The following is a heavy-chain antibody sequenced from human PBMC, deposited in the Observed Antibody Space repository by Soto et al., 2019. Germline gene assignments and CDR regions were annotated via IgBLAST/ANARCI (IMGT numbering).Heavy chain of an antibody. J-gene: IGHJ4*02. CDR2: IYYSGST. CDR3: ARWYGRAFDY. D-gene: IGHD6-13*01. V-gene: IGHV4-59*08. Sequence: QVQLQESGPGLVKPSETLSLSCTVCGGSISSYYWSWIRQPPGKGLEWIGYIYYSGSTNYNPSLKSRVTISVDTSKNQFSLKLSSVTAADTAVYYCARWYGRAFDYWGQGTLVTVSS. CDR1: GGSISSYY.